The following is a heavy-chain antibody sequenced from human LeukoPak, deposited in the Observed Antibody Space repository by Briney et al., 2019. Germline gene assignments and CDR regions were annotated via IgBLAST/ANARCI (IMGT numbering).Heavy chain of an antibody. CDR1: GGSVSSGTYY. D-gene: IGHD2/OR15-2a*01. Sequence: SETLSLTCTVSGGSVSSGTYYWSWIRQPPGKGLEWIGYIYYTGSATYSPSLKSRVTISVDTSKNQFSLKLNSVTTADTAVYYCARAGGDYFNWFDPRGQGTLVTVSS. CDR3: ARAGGDYFNWFDP. CDR2: IYYTGSA. V-gene: IGHV4-61*01. J-gene: IGHJ5*02.